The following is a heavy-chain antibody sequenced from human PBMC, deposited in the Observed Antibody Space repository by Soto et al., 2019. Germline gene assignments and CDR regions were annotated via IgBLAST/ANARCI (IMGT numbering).Heavy chain of an antibody. CDR2: ISGSGDRT. J-gene: IGHJ4*02. CDR1: GFTFSDYA. D-gene: IGHD5-18*01. V-gene: IGHV3-23*01. CDR3: VRERSGYSYADS. Sequence: EVQLLDSGGGLVQPGGSLRLFCAASGFTFSDYAMSWLRQPPGKGLEWVSAISGSGDRTYYADSVKGRFTISRDNSKNTLYLQMNSLRAEDSAVYYCVRERSGYSYADSWGQGTLVTVSS.